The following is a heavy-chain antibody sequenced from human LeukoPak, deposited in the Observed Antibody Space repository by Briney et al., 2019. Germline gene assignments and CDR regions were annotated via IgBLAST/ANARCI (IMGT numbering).Heavy chain of an antibody. D-gene: IGHD3-22*01. CDR2: INHSGST. V-gene: IGHV4-34*01. CDR3: ARVRDDYYDSSGYYQRPFDI. J-gene: IGHJ3*02. CDR1: GGSFSGYY. Sequence: SETLSLTCAVYGGSFSGYYWSWIRQPPGKGLEWIGEINHSGSTNYNPSLKSRVTISVDKSKNQFSLKLSSVTAADTAVYYCARVRDDYYDSSGYYQRPFDIWGQGTMVTVSS.